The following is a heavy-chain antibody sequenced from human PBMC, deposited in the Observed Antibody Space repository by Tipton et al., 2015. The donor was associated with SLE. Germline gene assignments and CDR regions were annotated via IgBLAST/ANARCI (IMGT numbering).Heavy chain of an antibody. J-gene: IGHJ5*02. Sequence: TLSLTCAVYGGSFSGYYWSWIRQPPGKGLEWIGYIYYSGSTNYNPSLKSRVTISVDTSKNQFSLKLSSVTAADTAVYYCARVDIVAPFDPWGQGTLVTVSS. CDR1: GGSFSGYY. CDR2: IYYSGST. V-gene: IGHV4-59*01. D-gene: IGHD5-12*01. CDR3: ARVDIVAPFDP.